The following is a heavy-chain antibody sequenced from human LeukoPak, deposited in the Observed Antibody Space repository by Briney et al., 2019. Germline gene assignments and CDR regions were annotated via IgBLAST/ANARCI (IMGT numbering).Heavy chain of an antibody. CDR3: ARDKVGGYGPLDAFDI. D-gene: IGHD5-12*01. V-gene: IGHV4-30-4*08. CDR1: GGSISSGDYY. Sequence: PSETLSLTCTVSGGSISSGDYYWSWIRQPPGKGLEWIGYIYYSGSTYYNPSLKSRVTISVDTSKNQFSLKLSPVTAADTAVYYCARDKVGGYGPLDAFDIWGQGTMVTVSS. CDR2: IYYSGST. J-gene: IGHJ3*02.